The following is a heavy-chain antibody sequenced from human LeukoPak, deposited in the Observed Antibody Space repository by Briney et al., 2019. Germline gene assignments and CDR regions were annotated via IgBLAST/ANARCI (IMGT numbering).Heavy chain of an antibody. V-gene: IGHV3-30*18. CDR3: AKTRDNGDPTEGFDY. CDR2: ISYDGSEK. D-gene: IGHD4-17*01. J-gene: IGHJ4*02. CDR1: GFIFSSYG. Sequence: GSLRLSCAASGFIFSSYGMHWVRQAPGKGLEWVAVISYDGSEKYYVDSVEGRFTISRDNSENTLYLQMHSLTTDDTALYYCAKTRDNGDPTEGFDYWGQGALVTVSS.